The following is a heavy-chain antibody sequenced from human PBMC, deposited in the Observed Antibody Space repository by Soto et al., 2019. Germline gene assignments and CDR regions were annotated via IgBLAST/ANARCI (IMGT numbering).Heavy chain of an antibody. CDR3: ARRGDWGSDEFDF. CDR1: GGSMSGYY. Sequence: SETLSLTCTVSGGSMSGYYWSWIRQPPGKGLEWIGYIYYTGSTSYNPSLKSRVTISVDTSKNQFSLKLHAVTAADTAVYYCARRGDWGSDEFDFWGQGTLVTVSS. D-gene: IGHD7-27*01. V-gene: IGHV4-59*08. CDR2: IYYTGST. J-gene: IGHJ4*02.